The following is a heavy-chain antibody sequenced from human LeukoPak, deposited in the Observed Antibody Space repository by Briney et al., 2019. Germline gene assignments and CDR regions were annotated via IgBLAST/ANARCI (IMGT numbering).Heavy chain of an antibody. D-gene: IGHD2-15*01. CDR2: FDPANGGK. Sequence: ASVKVSCKVSGNTLTEVSMHWVRQAPGKGLQWIGGFDPANGGKIYAQQFQGRDTMTEDTSTDTAYMELNSLRSEDTAVYYCVAEGCSGGICYPYFDLWGRGTLVIVSS. CDR3: VAEGCSGGICYPYFDL. CDR1: GNTLTEVS. V-gene: IGHV1-24*01. J-gene: IGHJ2*01.